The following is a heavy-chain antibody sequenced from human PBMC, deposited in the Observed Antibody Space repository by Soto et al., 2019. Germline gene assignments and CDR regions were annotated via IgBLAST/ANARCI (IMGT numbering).Heavy chain of an antibody. CDR1: GGTFSSYA. V-gene: IGHV1-69*01. Sequence: QVPLVQSGAEVKKPGSSVKVSCKASGGTFSSYAISWVRQAPGQGLEWMGGIIPIFGTANYAQKFQGRVTITADESTSTAYMELSSLRSEDTAVYYCARGNSSSWDPRRDYYGMDVWGQGTTVTVSS. CDR2: IIPIFGTA. D-gene: IGHD6-13*01. J-gene: IGHJ6*02. CDR3: ARGNSSSWDPRRDYYGMDV.